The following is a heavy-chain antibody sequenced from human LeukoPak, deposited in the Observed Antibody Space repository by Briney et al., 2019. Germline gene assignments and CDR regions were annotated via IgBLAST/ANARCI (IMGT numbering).Heavy chain of an antibody. CDR2: INPGSGDT. J-gene: IGHJ4*02. Sequence: ASVKVSRKASGYTFTGYYIHWVRQAPGQGLEWMGWINPGSGDTNYAPKFQGRVAMTRDASISTAYMELSSLRSDDTAEYYCARDRWGRALFDYWGQGTLVTVSS. V-gene: IGHV1-2*02. CDR1: GYTFTGYY. CDR3: ARDRWGRALFDY. D-gene: IGHD6-13*01.